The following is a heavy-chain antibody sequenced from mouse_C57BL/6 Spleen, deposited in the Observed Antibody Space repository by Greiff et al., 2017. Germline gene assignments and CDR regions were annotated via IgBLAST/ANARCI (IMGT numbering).Heavy chain of an antibody. J-gene: IGHJ2*01. D-gene: IGHD2-12*01. Sequence: QVHVKQPGAELVKPGASVKMSCKASGYTFTSYWITWVKQRPGQGLEWIGDIYPGSGSTNYNEKFKSKATLTVDTSSSTAYMQLSSLTSEDSAVYYCARMDYYKDYGGQGTTLTVSS. CDR2: IYPGSGST. CDR3: ARMDYYKDY. V-gene: IGHV1-55*01. CDR1: GYTFTSYW.